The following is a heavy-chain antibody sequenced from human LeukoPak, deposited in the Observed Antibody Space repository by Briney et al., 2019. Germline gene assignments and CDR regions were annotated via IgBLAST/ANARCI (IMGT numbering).Heavy chain of an antibody. CDR3: ARRTPVAGTYWNFDL. CDR2: INPNSGGT. D-gene: IGHD6-19*01. V-gene: IGHV1-2*02. CDR1: GYTFTGSY. J-gene: IGHJ2*01. Sequence: ASVKVSCKASGYTFTGSYIHWVRQAPGQGLEWMGWINPNSGGTEFAQKFQGRVTMTRDTSISTAYMELSRLRSDDTAVYYCARRTPVAGTYWNFDLWGRGTLATVSS.